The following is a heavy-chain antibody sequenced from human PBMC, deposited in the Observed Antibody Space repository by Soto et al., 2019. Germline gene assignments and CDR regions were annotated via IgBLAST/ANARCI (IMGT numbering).Heavy chain of an antibody. Sequence: GGSLRLSCAGSGFTFGDSYMSWIRQAPGKGLEWLSYISPGSRYPAYADSVKGRFTISRDNAKRSLYLQMMSLTAEDTAIYYCVRSGGGRRFDPWGQGTMGTVSS. V-gene: IGHV3-11*06. J-gene: IGHJ5*02. CDR3: VRSGGGRRFDP. CDR1: GFTFGDSY. CDR2: ISPGSRYP. D-gene: IGHD2-15*01.